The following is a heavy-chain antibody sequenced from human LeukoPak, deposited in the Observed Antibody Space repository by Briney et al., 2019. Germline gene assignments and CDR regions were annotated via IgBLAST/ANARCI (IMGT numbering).Heavy chain of an antibody. CDR3: ARKEGGRDGMDV. D-gene: IGHD2-15*01. CDR2: LNPNTLVT. J-gene: IGHJ6*02. Sequence: GASVKVSCKASGYTFTGYYMHWVRQAPGQGLEWMGWLNPNTLVTNYAQHFQGRVSMTWDTSISTGYMDLHSLTSDDTAVYYCARKEGGRDGMDVWGQGTTVTVSS. V-gene: IGHV1-2*02. CDR1: GYTFTGYY.